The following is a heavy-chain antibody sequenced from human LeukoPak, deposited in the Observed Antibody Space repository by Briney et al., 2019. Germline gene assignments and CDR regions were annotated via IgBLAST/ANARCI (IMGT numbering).Heavy chain of an antibody. D-gene: IGHD5-12*01. CDR3: AREGVAIVTRYYYYGMDV. J-gene: IGHJ6*02. CDR1: GYTFTGYY. Sequence: ASVKVSCKASGYTFTGYYMHWVRQAPGQGLEWMGWFNPNSGGTNYAQKFQGWVTMTRDTSISTACMELSRLRSDDTAVYYCAREGVAIVTRYYYYGMDVWGQGTTVTVSS. CDR2: FNPNSGGT. V-gene: IGHV1-2*04.